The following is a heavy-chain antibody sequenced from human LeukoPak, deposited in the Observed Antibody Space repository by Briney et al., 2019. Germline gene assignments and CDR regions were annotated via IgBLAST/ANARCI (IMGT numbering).Heavy chain of an antibody. CDR1: GYTFTSYT. D-gene: IGHD4-23*01. CDR2: INAGTGNT. J-gene: IGHJ3*02. Sequence: ASVKVSCKASGYTFTSYTMHWVRQAPGQRLEWMGWINAGTGNTKYSQKLQGRVTMTTDTSTSTAYMELRSLRSDDTAVYYCARDSRLVVTPDAFDIWGQGTMVTVSS. V-gene: IGHV1-3*01. CDR3: ARDSRLVVTPDAFDI.